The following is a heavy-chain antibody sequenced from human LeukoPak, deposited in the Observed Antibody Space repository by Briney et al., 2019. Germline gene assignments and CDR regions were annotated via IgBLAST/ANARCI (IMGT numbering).Heavy chain of an antibody. J-gene: IGHJ4*02. D-gene: IGHD4-17*01. V-gene: IGHV4-30-4*01. CDR1: GGSISSGGYY. CDR2: IYYSGST. Sequence: PSETLSLTCTVSGGSISSGGYYWSWIRQPPGKGLEWIGYIYYSGSTYYNPSLKSRVTISVDTSKNQFSLKLSSVTAADTAVYYCAREEFYGDSRGVVYWGQGTLVTVSS. CDR3: AREEFYGDSRGVVY.